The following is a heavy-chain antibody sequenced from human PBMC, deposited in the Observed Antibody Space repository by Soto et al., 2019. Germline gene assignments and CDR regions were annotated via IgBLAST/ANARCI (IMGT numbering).Heavy chain of an antibody. Sequence: VASVKVSCKASGYTFTSYYMHWVRQAPGQGREWMGIISPCGGSTNYAQELEGRVTMTRDTSTSTVYMELTSLRSKDTAMFCCARGSSMVVMIDGFDFWGQGTVVTV. CDR2: ISPCGGST. D-gene: IGHD2-21*01. V-gene: IGHV1-46*04. CDR3: ARGSSMVVMIDGFDF. J-gene: IGHJ4*02. CDR1: GYTFTSYY.